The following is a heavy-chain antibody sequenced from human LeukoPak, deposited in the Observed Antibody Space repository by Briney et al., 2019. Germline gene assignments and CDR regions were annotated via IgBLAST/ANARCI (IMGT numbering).Heavy chain of an antibody. J-gene: IGHJ6*03. CDR3: TRDSGWYSSYYYYMDV. CDR2: IRSKAYGGTT. D-gene: IGHD6-19*01. V-gene: IGHV3-49*03. Sequence: GGSLRLSCTASGFTFGDYAMSWFRQAPGKGLEWVSFIRSKAYGGTTEYAASVKGRFTISRDDSKSIAYLQMNSLKTEDTAVYYCTRDSGWYSSYYYYMDVWGKGTTVTVSS. CDR1: GFTFGDYA.